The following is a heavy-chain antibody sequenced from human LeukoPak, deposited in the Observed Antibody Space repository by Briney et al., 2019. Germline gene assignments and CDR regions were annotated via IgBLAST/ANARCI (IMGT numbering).Heavy chain of an antibody. CDR2: IYYSGST. CDR3: ARGDPFDY. CDR1: GGSISSYY. J-gene: IGHJ4*02. D-gene: IGHD2-21*02. Sequence: PSETRPTCTVSGGSISSYYWSWIRQPPGKGLEWIGYIYYSGSTNYNPSLESRVTISVDTSKNQFSLKLSSVTAADTAVYYCARGDPFDYWGQGTLVTVSS. V-gene: IGHV4-59*01.